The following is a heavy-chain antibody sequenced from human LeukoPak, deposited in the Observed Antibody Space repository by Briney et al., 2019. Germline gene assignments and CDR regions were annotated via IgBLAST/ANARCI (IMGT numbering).Heavy chain of an antibody. Sequence: GRSLRLSCAASGFTFSSYAMHWVRQAPGKGLEWVAVVSYDGTQKKYADSVKGRFTISRDNSKNTQYLQMDSLRVEDMAVYYCARSPVATAVNYWFDPWGQGTLVTVSS. CDR1: GFTFSSYA. V-gene: IGHV3-30*01. CDR3: ARSPVATAVNYWFDP. CDR2: VSYDGTQK. D-gene: IGHD2-21*01. J-gene: IGHJ5*02.